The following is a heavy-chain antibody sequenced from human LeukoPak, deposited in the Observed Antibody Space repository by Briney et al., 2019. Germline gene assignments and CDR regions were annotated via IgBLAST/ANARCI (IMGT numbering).Heavy chain of an antibody. D-gene: IGHD3-10*01. V-gene: IGHV1-18*01. J-gene: IGHJ6*02. CDR3: ARDRVRGVSYYGMDV. Sequence: ASVKVSCKASGHTFTSYGISWVRQAPGQGLEWMGWISAYNGNTNYAQKLQGRVTMTTDTSTSTAYMELRSLRSDDTAVYYCARDRVRGVSYYGMDVWGQGTTVTVSS. CDR1: GHTFTSYG. CDR2: ISAYNGNT.